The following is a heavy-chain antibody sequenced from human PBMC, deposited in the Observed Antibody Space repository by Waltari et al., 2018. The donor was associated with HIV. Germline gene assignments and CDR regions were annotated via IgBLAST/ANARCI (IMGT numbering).Heavy chain of an antibody. CDR1: GGTFSSYA. D-gene: IGHD3-3*01. CDR2: IIPIFSTA. Sequence: QVQLVQSGAEVKKPGSSVKVSCKASGGTFSSYAISWVRHAPGPGLEWMGGIIPIFSTANYAQKFQGRVTITADESTSTAYMELSSLRSEDTAVYYCARRRVVISSLDYYYYGMDVWGQGTTVTVSS. J-gene: IGHJ6*02. CDR3: ARRRVVISSLDYYYYGMDV. V-gene: IGHV1-69*01.